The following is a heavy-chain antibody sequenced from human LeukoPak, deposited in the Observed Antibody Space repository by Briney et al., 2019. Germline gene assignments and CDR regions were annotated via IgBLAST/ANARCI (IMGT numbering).Heavy chain of an antibody. CDR3: AKGPIGYIPGA. CDR1: GFTFSSYA. V-gene: IGHV3-23*01. J-gene: IGHJ5*01. D-gene: IGHD6-13*01. Sequence: RGSPRHSCAASGFTFSSYAMSWVRQAPGKGLEWVSVISGSGDNTYYADSVKGRFTISRDNSKNTLYLQMNSLRVEDMAIYYCAKGPIGYIPGAWGQGTQVTVSS. CDR2: ISGSGDNT.